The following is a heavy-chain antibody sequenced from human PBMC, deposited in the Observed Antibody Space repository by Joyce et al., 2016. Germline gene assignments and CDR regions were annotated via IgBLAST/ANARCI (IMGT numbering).Heavy chain of an antibody. D-gene: IGHD3-10*01. CDR1: GYNFMDYW. Sequence: EVQLVQSGAEVKKPGESLTISCRGSGYNFMDYWIGWVRQMPGKGLEWMGIIYPDDAYTRYSPSFQGQVTISADKSVTTAYLQWSSLKASDTAMYYCARLPGTENTGLDYWGQGTLVTVSS. CDR2: IYPDDAYT. V-gene: IGHV5-51*01. J-gene: IGHJ4*02. CDR3: ARLPGTENTGLDY.